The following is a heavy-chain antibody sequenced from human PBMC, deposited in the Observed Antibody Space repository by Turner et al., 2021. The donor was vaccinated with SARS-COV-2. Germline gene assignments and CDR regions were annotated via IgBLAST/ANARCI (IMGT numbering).Heavy chain of an antibody. CDR1: GYIFTTYW. D-gene: IGHD5-18*01. V-gene: IGHV5-51*01. CDR2: IYPGDSNT. J-gene: IGHJ4*02. CDR3: VVGGRDTAFDY. Sequence: EVQLLQSGAGVKRQGESLKISGKGSGYIFTTYWIGWGRQMPGKGLEWMGIIYPGDSNTRYSPSFQGQVTISADKSISTAYLQWSSLKASDTAMYHCVVGGRDTAFDYWGQGTLVTVSS.